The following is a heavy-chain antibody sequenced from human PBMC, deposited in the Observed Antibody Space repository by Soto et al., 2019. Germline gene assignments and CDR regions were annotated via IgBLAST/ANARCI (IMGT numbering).Heavy chain of an antibody. CDR3: TSTLGY. J-gene: IGHJ4*02. D-gene: IGHD1-26*01. CDR2: IKTKADGGTA. Sequence: EVQLVESGGGLVKPGGSLRLSCAASGFTFSNAWMSWVRQAPGKGLEWVGRIKTKADGGTADYATPVKGRFTISRDDSKNTLYLQMNSLRTEDTAVYYCTSTLGYWGQGTLVTVSS. V-gene: IGHV3-15*01. CDR1: GFTFSNAW.